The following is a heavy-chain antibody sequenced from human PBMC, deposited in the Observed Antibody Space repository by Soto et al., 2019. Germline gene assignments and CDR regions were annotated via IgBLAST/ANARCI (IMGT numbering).Heavy chain of an antibody. Sequence: GASVKVSCKASGGTFSSYAISWVRQAPGQGLEWMGGIIPIFGTANYAQKLQGRLTMTTETSTSTAYMELRSLRPDDMAVYYCARGVGSGSYYNQYNWFDPWGQGTLVTVSS. V-gene: IGHV1-69*05. CDR3: ARGVGSGSYYNQYNWFDP. D-gene: IGHD3-10*01. CDR1: GGTFSSYA. J-gene: IGHJ5*02. CDR2: IIPIFGTA.